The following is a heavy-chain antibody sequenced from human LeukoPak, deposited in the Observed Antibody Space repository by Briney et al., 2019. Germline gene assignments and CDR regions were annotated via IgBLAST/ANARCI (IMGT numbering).Heavy chain of an antibody. Sequence: GGSLRLSCAASGFTFRSYVMTWVRQTPGEGLEWVSTIVSTVVGSGAGTFYADSVKGRFTISSDDSRNTVFLQMNSLRADDTAVYYCATYTNWVAGDVWGQGTTVSVS. V-gene: IGHV3-23*01. J-gene: IGHJ6*02. CDR1: GFTFRSYV. CDR3: ATYTNWVAGDV. D-gene: IGHD1-1*01. CDR2: IVSTVVGSGAGT.